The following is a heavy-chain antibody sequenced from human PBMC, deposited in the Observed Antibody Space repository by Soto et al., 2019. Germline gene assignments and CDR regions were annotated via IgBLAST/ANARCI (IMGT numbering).Heavy chain of an antibody. J-gene: IGHJ6*01. CDR2: IHHSGLT. CDR1: GGSITSHY. CDR3: ARQAFGQLHGLVDV. V-gene: IGHV4-59*08. Sequence: QVQLQESGPGLVKPSETLSLTCSVSGGSITSHYCSWFRQPPGKGLEWIGYIHHSGLTSYNPSLKSRVTMSVDTSKNHVPLKVNSVTAADVALYYCARQAFGQLHGLVDVWGPGTTVTVSS. D-gene: IGHD3-10*01.